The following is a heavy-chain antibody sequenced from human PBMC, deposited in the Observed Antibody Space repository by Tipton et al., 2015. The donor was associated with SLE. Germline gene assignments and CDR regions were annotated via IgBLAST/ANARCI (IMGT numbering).Heavy chain of an antibody. CDR2: RKPEGSGK. CDR3: ARGDYYDSSDDSSGYHDAFDV. Sequence: SLRLSCAASGFLFSTYWMSWVRQAPGKGLEWVANRKPEGSGKFYVDSVKGRFTISRDNAKNSLYLQMNSLRAEDTAVYYCARGDYYDSSDDSSGYHDAFDVWGQGTMVTVSS. J-gene: IGHJ3*01. CDR1: GFLFSTYW. D-gene: IGHD3-22*01. V-gene: IGHV3-7*04.